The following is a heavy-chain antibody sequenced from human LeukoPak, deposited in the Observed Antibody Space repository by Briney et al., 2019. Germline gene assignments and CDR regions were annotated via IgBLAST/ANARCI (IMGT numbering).Heavy chain of an antibody. V-gene: IGHV1-46*01. CDR1: GYTFTSYY. CDR2: INPTGGST. Sequence: GASVKVSCKASGYTFTSYYMHWVRQAPGQGLEWMGLINPTGGSTGYAQKFQGRVTMTRDMSTSTAYMELRSLRSDDTAVYYCARRNVYNWFGPWGQGTLVTVSS. CDR3: ARRNVYNWFGP. J-gene: IGHJ5*02.